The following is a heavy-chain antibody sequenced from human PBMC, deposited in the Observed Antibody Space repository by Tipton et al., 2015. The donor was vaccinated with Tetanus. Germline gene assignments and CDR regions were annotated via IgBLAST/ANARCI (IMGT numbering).Heavy chain of an antibody. CDR1: GFTCSNYG. J-gene: IGHJ6*02. CDR2: LSYDGNNK. CDR3: VRGGVAVAGRGSAYSGLDV. D-gene: IGHD6-19*01. V-gene: IGHV3-30*03. Sequence: QVQLVQSGGGVVQPGRSLRLSCAASGFTCSNYGMHWVRRAPGKGLEWVAVLSYDGNNKYYADSVKGRFTISRDNSRNTLYLQMNSLRAEDTAVYYCVRGGVAVAGRGSAYSGLDVWGQGTTVTVSS.